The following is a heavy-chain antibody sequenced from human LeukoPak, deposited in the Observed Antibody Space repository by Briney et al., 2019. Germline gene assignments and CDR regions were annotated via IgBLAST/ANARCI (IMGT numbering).Heavy chain of an antibody. CDR1: GGSISSSNW. Sequence: SGTLSLTCAVSGGSISSSNWWSWIRQHPGKGLEWIGYIYYSGSTYYNPPLKSRVIISVDTSKNQFSLKLSSVTAADTAVYYCARAISGYICDWGQGTLVTVSS. V-gene: IGHV4-4*02. J-gene: IGHJ4*02. D-gene: IGHD3-22*01. CDR2: IYYSGST. CDR3: ARAISGYICD.